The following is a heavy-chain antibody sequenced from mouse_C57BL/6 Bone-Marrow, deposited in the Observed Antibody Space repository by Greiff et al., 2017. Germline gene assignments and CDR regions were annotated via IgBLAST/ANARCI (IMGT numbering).Heavy chain of an antibody. Sequence: EVHLVESGGGLVQPGGSLSLSCAASGFTFTDYYMSWVRQPPGKALEWLGFIRNKANGYTTEYSASVKGRFTISRDNSQSILYLQMNALRAEDSATYYCARYLSSFYAMDYWGQGTSVTVSS. CDR1: GFTFTDYY. D-gene: IGHD1-1*01. V-gene: IGHV7-3*01. CDR2: IRNKANGYTT. CDR3: ARYLSSFYAMDY. J-gene: IGHJ4*01.